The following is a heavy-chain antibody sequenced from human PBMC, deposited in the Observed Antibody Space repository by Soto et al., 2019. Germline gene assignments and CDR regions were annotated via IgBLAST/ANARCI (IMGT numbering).Heavy chain of an antibody. J-gene: IGHJ4*02. Sequence: QITLKESGPTLVKPTQTLTLTCTFSGFSFITYGVGVGWIRQPPGKALEWLALIYWDDDKRYSPSLKSRLTSSKDTSKNQVVLRMTYMDPVDTATYFCALPGFSYAWEGRRWDSWGQGTLVTVSS. CDR1: GFSFITYGVG. V-gene: IGHV2-5*02. D-gene: IGHD1-26*01. CDR3: ALPGFSYAWEGRRWDS. CDR2: IYWDDDK.